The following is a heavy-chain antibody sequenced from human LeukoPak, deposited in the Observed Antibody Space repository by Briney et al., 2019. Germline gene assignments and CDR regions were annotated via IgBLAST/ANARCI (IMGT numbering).Heavy chain of an antibody. J-gene: IGHJ4*02. D-gene: IGHD1-26*01. Sequence: GGSLRLSCAASGFTFSSFEMNWVRQAPGKGLEWVSYISSTGAIYYADSVKGRFTSSRDNAKNSLFLQMNSLRDEDTAVYYCARSTSYYFDFWGQGILVTVSS. CDR3: ARSTSYYFDF. CDR1: GFTFSSFE. V-gene: IGHV3-48*03. CDR2: ISSTGAI.